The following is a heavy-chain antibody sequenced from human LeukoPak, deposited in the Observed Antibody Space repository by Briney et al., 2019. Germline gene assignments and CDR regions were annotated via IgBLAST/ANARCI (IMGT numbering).Heavy chain of an antibody. D-gene: IGHD3-22*01. CDR1: GYTFSSYS. CDR2: ISSSSSYI. J-gene: IGHJ4*02. CDR3: ARALYYYDSSGYFAGY. Sequence: GGSLRLSCAGSGYTFSSYSMNWVRQAPGKGLEWVSSISSSSSYIYYADSVKGRFTISRDNAKNSLYLQMNSLRAEDTAVYYCARALYYYDSSGYFAGYWGQGTLVTVSS. V-gene: IGHV3-21*01.